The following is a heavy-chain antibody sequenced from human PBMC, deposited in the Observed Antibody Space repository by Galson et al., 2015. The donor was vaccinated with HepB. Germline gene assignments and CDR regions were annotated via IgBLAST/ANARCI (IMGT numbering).Heavy chain of an antibody. CDR1: GFTFSSYS. J-gene: IGHJ5*02. Sequence: SLRLSCAASGFTFSSYSMNWVRQAPGKGLEWVSYISSSSSTIYYADAVKGRFTISRDNAKNSLYLQMNSLRDEDTAVYYCARDRRAERITMVRGSVGFDPWGQGTLVTVSS. V-gene: IGHV3-48*02. CDR3: ARDRRAERITMVRGSVGFDP. D-gene: IGHD3-10*01. CDR2: ISSSSSTI.